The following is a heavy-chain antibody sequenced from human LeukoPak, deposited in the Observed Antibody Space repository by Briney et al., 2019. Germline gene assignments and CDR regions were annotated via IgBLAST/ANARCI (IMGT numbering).Heavy chain of an antibody. CDR2: IKLDGSEK. Sequence: GGSLRLSCAASGFIFSNYWMSWVRQAPGKGLECVATIKLDGSEKYYVDSVKGRFTTSRDNTKNSLYLQMNSLRAEDTGVYYCARDVLVRPLRYYFDFWGQGALVTVSS. CDR3: ARDVLVRPLRYYFDF. J-gene: IGHJ4*02. D-gene: IGHD1-1*01. V-gene: IGHV3-7*01. CDR1: GFIFSNYW.